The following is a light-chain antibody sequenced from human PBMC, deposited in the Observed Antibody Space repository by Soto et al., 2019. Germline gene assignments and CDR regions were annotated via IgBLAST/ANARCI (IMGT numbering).Light chain of an antibody. J-gene: IGKJ1*01. CDR2: KAS. CDR3: QHYNSYSPST. V-gene: IGKV1-5*03. CDR1: QTISSW. Sequence: DIQMTQSPSTLSGSVGDGVTITCRASQTISSWLAWYQQKPGKAPKLLIYKASTLKSGVPSRFSGSGSGTEFTLTISSLQPDDFATYYCQHYNSYSPSTFGQGTKVDIK.